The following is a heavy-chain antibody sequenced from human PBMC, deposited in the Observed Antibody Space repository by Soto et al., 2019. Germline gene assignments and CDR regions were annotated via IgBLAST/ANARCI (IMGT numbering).Heavy chain of an antibody. J-gene: IGHJ3*02. CDR3: AKEGTYDSSGYAHDAFDI. CDR2: IGGSGASI. Sequence: GGSLRLSCATSGFPFSAFAMNWVRHAPGKGLEWVSGIGGSGASIYYADSVKGRFTISRDNSKNTLYLQMNSLRAEDTAVYYCAKEGTYDSSGYAHDAFDIWGQGTMVTVSS. D-gene: IGHD3-22*01. CDR1: GFPFSAFA. V-gene: IGHV3-23*01.